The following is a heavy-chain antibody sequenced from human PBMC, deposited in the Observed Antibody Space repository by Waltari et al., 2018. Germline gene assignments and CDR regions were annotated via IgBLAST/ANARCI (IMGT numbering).Heavy chain of an antibody. CDR1: GFTFSSYA. J-gene: IGHJ6*02. CDR3: AKLERSGIETPYYYGMDV. Sequence: EVQLLESGGGLVQPGGSLRLSCAASGFTFSSYAMSLVRQATGKGLEWVSAISCSGGSTYYADSVKGRFTISRDNSKNTLYLQMNSLRAEDTAVYYCAKLERSGIETPYYYGMDVWGQGTTVTVSS. D-gene: IGHD1-26*01. V-gene: IGHV3-23*01. CDR2: ISCSGGST.